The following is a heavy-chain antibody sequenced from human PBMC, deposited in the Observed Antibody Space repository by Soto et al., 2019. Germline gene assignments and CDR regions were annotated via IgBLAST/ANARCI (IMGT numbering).Heavy chain of an antibody. Sequence: ASVKVSCKASGYTFTSYYMHWVRQAPGQGLEWMGIINPSGGSTSYEQKFQGRVTMTRDTSTSTVYMELSSLRSEDTAVYYCARVRSRVSGYKYYFDYWGQGTLVTVSS. CDR1: GYTFTSYY. D-gene: IGHD3-3*01. J-gene: IGHJ4*02. V-gene: IGHV1-46*01. CDR2: INPSGGST. CDR3: ARVRSRVSGYKYYFDY.